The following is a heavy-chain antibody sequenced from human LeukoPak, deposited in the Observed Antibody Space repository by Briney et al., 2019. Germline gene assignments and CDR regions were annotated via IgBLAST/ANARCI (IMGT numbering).Heavy chain of an antibody. Sequence: SETLSLTCTVSGGSISSYYWSWIRQPAGKGLEWIGRIYTSGSTNYNPSLKSRVTMSVDTSKNQFSLKLSSVTAADTAVYYCAVGRDGYNWDAFDIWGQGTMVTVSS. CDR2: IYTSGST. CDR1: GGSISSYY. V-gene: IGHV4-4*07. D-gene: IGHD5-24*01. J-gene: IGHJ3*02. CDR3: AVGRDGYNWDAFDI.